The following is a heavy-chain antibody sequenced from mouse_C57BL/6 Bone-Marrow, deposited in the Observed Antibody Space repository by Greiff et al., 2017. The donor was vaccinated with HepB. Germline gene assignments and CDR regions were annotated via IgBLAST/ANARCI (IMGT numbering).Heavy chain of an antibody. CDR1: GYTFTSYW. CDR2: IDPSDSYT. V-gene: IGHV1-59*01. J-gene: IGHJ1*03. Sequence: QVQLQQPGAELVRPGTSVKLSCKASGYTFTSYWMHWVKQRPGQGLEWIGVIDPSDSYTNYNQKFKGKATLTVDTSSSTAYMQLSSLTSEDSAVYYCATIYDGYLYFDVWGTGTTVTVSS. D-gene: IGHD2-3*01. CDR3: ATIYDGYLYFDV.